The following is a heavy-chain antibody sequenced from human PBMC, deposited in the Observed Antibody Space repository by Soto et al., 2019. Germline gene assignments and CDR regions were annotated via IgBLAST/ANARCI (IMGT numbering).Heavy chain of an antibody. CDR3: ARCIAAAGPIDY. D-gene: IGHD6-13*01. CDR1: GGSISSYY. CDR2: IYYSGST. V-gene: IGHV4-59*12. J-gene: IGHJ4*02. Sequence: SETLSLTCTVSGGSISSYYWSWIRQPPGKGLEWIGYIYYSGSTNYNPSLKSRVTISVNKSKNQFSLKLSSVTAADTAVYYCARCIAAAGPIDYWGQGTLVTVSS.